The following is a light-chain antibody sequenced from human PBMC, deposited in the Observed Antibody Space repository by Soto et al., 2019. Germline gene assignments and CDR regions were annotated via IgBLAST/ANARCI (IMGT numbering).Light chain of an antibody. Sequence: VLSQSPSTLSVSPGYRATLSCRASQNVISNLAWYQQRPGQAPRLLSYEASNRATGIPARFSGSGSGTEFTLTISSLEPEDFEVYYCQQRSNWPITFGQGTRLEIK. CDR3: QQRSNWPIT. CDR2: EAS. V-gene: IGKV3-11*01. J-gene: IGKJ5*01. CDR1: QNVISN.